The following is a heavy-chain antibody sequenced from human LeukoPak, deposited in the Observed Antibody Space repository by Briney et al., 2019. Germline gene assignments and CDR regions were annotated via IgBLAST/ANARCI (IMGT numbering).Heavy chain of an antibody. J-gene: IGHJ4*02. V-gene: IGHV1-46*01. Sequence: ASVKVSCKASGYTFTSYYMHWVRQAPGQGREGRGIINPSGGSTSYAQKFQGRVTMTRDMSTSTVYMELSSLRSEDTAVYYCARDARVVAARQLGYWGQGTLVTVSS. D-gene: IGHD6-6*01. CDR2: INPSGGST. CDR3: ARDARVVAARQLGY. CDR1: GYTFTSYY.